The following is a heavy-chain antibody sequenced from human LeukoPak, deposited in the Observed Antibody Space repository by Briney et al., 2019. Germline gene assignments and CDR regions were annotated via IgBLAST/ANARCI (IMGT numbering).Heavy chain of an antibody. Sequence: SETLSLTCAVYGGSFSGYYWSWIRQPPGKGLEWIGYIYYSGSTNYNPSPKSRVTISVDTSKNQFSLKLSSVTAADTAVYYCASGITGTDLDYWGQGTLVTVSS. D-gene: IGHD1-7*01. CDR1: GGSFSGYY. V-gene: IGHV4-59*01. CDR3: ASGITGTDLDY. J-gene: IGHJ4*02. CDR2: IYYSGST.